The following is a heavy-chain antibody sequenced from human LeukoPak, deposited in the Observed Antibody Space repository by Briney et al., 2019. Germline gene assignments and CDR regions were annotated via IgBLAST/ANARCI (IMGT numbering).Heavy chain of an antibody. V-gene: IGHV4-34*01. D-gene: IGHD3-10*01. CDR2: INHSGST. J-gene: IGHJ6*03. CDR3: ARATYYYGSGSNLEYYYMDV. Sequence: SETLSLTCAVYGGSFSGYYWSWIRQPPGKGLEWIGEINHSGSTNYNPSLKSRGPISVDTSKNQFSLKLSSVTAADTAVYYCARATYYYGSGSNLEYYYMDVWGKGTTVTVSS. CDR1: GGSFSGYY.